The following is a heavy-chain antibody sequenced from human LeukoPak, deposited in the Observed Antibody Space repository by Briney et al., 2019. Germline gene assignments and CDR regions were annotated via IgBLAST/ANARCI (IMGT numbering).Heavy chain of an antibody. CDR2: IYPGDSDT. J-gene: IGHJ3*02. CDR1: GYSFTSYW. CDR3: ARLRYCSSTSCPEDAFDI. D-gene: IGHD2-2*01. Sequence: GESLKISCKGSGYSFTSYWIGWVRQMPGKGLEGMGIIYPGDSDTRYSPSFQGQVTISADKSISTAYLQWSSLKASDTAMYYCARLRYCSSTSCPEDAFDIWGQGTMVTVSS. V-gene: IGHV5-51*01.